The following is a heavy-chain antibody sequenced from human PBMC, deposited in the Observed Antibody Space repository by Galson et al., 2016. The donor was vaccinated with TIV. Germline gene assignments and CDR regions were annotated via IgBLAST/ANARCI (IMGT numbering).Heavy chain of an antibody. V-gene: IGHV1-69*05. CDR1: GGTFNNYA. Sequence: SVKVSCKASGGTFNNYAINWVRQAPGQGLEWMGGILPISATTIYAQKFQGRVTMTTDESTSTVYMELRSRRSEETAVYFRSGDIPGGGSCYFFDDGGQGTLVTVSS. CDR3: SGDIPGGGSCYFFDD. D-gene: IGHD2-15*01. J-gene: IGHJ4*02. CDR2: ILPISATT.